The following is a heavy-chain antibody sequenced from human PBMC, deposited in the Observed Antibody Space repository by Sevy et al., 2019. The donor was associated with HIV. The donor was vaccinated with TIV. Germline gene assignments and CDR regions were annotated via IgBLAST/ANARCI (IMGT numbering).Heavy chain of an antibody. J-gene: IGHJ5*02. D-gene: IGHD6-13*01. CDR2: IYTSGST. V-gene: IGHV4-61*02. CDR1: GGSISSGGYY. CDR3: AREGSSWAGWFDP. Sequence: SETLSLTCTVSGGSISSGGYYWSWIRQPAGKGLEWIGRIYTSGSTNYNPSLKSRVTISVDTSKNQFSLKLNSVTAADTAVYYCAREGSSWAGWFDPWGQGTLVTVSS.